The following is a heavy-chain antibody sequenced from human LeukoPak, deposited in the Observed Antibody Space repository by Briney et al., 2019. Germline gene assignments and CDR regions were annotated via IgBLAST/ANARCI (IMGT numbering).Heavy chain of an antibody. J-gene: IGHJ4*02. CDR1: GFTFSRYW. D-gene: IGHD5-12*01. V-gene: IGHV3-74*03. Sequence: VGSLRLSCAAPGFTFSRYWLHWVRQAPGKGLLWDSRINSDGSSITYADSVKGRFTISRDNARNTLYLQMNSLRVEDTAVYYCAREGRVSGYDFDFWGQGTLVTVSS. CDR2: INSDGSSI. CDR3: AREGRVSGYDFDF.